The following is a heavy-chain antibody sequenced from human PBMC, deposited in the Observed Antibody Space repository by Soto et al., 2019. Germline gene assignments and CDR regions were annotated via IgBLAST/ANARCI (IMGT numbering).Heavy chain of an antibody. CDR3: ARGSPPLDY. CDR2: IYYSGNT. Sequence: QVQLQESGPGQVKPSQTLSLSCTVSGGSISSGDYYWSWIRQPPGKGLEWIGYIYYSGNTHYNPSLKSRLTISLDTSRNQFSLKLSSVTAADTAVYFCARGSPPLDYWGQGTLVTVSS. CDR1: GGSISSGDYY. D-gene: IGHD3-10*01. J-gene: IGHJ4*02. V-gene: IGHV4-30-4*01.